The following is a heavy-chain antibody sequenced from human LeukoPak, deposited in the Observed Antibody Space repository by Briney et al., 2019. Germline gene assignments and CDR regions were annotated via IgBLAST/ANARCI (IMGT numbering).Heavy chain of an antibody. CDR3: ATEVWFRADS. CDR1: GFTFSVYW. J-gene: IGHJ4*02. CDR2: IDQYGGQK. D-gene: IGHD3-10*01. V-gene: IGHV3-7*05. Sequence: GSLRLSCAASGFTFSVYWMTWVRQAPGKGLEWVATIDQYGGQKNYVESVKGRFTISRDNAENSLFLQMNSLRADDTAVYYCATEVWFRADSWGQGTLVTVSS.